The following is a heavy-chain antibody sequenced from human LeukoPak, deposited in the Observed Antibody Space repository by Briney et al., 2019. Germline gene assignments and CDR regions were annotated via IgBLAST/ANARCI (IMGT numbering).Heavy chain of an antibody. J-gene: IGHJ5*02. CDR3: ARGPANVFGVDTPFDP. CDR1: GFTFSSYA. Sequence: GGSLRLSCAASGFTFSSYAMHWVRQAPGRGLEWVAVISYDGSNKYYADSVKGRFTISRDNSKNTLYLQMNSLRAEDTAVYYCARGPANVFGVDTPFDPWGQGTLVTVSS. V-gene: IGHV3-30*04. D-gene: IGHD3-3*01. CDR2: ISYDGSNK.